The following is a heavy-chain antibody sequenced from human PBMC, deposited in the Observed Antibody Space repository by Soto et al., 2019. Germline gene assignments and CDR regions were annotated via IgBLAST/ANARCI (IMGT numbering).Heavy chain of an antibody. CDR3: ASLGISNYKPFDY. CDR1: SGSISSDNW. CDR2: IYHSGST. D-gene: IGHD4-4*01. J-gene: IGHJ4*02. V-gene: IGHV4-4*02. Sequence: SETLSLTCAVSSGSISSDNWWIWVRQPPGEGLEYIGEIYHSGSTHYNPSLNSRVTISVDKSKNQFSLKLSSVTAADTAVYYCASLGISNYKPFDYWGQGTLVTVSS.